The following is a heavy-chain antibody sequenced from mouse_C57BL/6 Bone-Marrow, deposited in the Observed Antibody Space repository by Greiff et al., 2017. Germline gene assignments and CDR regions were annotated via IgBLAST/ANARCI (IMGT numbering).Heavy chain of an antibody. CDR2: IWSGGSS. CDR3: ARNGRLRFDY. V-gene: IGHV2-2*01. CDR1: GFSLTSYG. J-gene: IGHJ2*01. Sequence: VMLVESGPGLVQPSQCLSITCTVSGFSLTSYGVHWVRQSPGQGLEWLGVIWSGGSSDYNAALISRLSISKDNSKSQVFFKMNSLQAEDTAIYYCARNGRLRFDYWGQGTTLTVSS. D-gene: IGHD2-4*01.